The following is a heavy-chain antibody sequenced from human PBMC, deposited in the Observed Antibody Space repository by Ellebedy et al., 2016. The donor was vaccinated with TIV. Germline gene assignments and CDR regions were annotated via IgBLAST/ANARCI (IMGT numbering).Heavy chain of an antibody. CDR1: GGSISSSSTY. D-gene: IGHD3-10*01. V-gene: IGHV4-39*01. Sequence: GSLRLSCTVSGGSISSSSTYWGWIRQPPGTGLEWIGCIYYSGSTYYNPSLKSRVTISVDTSKSQFSLKLTSVTAADTAVYYCARWFGELLYVRWFDPWGQGTLVTVSS. CDR3: ARWFGELLYVRWFDP. CDR2: IYYSGST. J-gene: IGHJ5*02.